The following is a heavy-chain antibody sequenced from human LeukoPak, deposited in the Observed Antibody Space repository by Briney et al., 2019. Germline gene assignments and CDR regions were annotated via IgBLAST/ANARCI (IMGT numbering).Heavy chain of an antibody. V-gene: IGHV3-74*01. CDR1: GFTFSSSW. Sequence: RGSLRLSCAASGFTFSSSWMHWVRQAPGKGLVWVSRITRDGSSTTYADSVKGRFTTSRDNAKNTLYVQMDSLRDDDTAVYYCARDPGYESWSPFWGGMDVWGNGTTVIVSS. D-gene: IGHD3-16*01. CDR2: ITRDGSST. CDR3: ARDPGYESWSPFWGGMDV. J-gene: IGHJ6*04.